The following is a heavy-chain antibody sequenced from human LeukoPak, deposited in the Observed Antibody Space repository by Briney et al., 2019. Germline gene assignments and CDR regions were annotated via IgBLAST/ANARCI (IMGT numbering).Heavy chain of an antibody. CDR2: INTKSGDT. CDR3: AREAYYNFWGGQNEN. D-gene: IGHD3-3*01. CDR1: GYNFPGYY. J-gene: IGHJ4*02. V-gene: IGHV1-2*02. Sequence: ASVKVSCKASGYNFPGYYMHWVRQAPGQGLQWMGWINTKSGDTNYAQKFQGRVTITRDTSLNTIYLEISRLKSDDTSVYFCAREAYYNFWGGQNENWGQGTLVTVSS.